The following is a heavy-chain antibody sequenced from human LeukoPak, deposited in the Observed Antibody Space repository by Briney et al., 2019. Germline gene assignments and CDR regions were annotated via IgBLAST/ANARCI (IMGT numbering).Heavy chain of an antibody. CDR2: IYYSGST. CDR1: GGSISSNY. D-gene: IGHD2-15*01. CDR3: ARERINYFDY. J-gene: IGHJ4*02. V-gene: IGHV4-59*01. Sequence: SGTLSLTCTVSGGSISSNYRSWIRQPPGKGLEWIGYIYYSGSTNYNPSLKSRVTISVDTSKNQFSLKLSSVTAADTAVYYCARERINYFDYWGQGTLVTVSS.